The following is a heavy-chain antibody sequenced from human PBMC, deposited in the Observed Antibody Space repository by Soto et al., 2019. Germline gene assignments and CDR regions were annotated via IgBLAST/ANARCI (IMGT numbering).Heavy chain of an antibody. CDR2: INTGNGNT. CDR3: ARVKTGVTTFFDY. Sequence: QVQLVQSGAEEKKPGASVKVSFKASGYTFTSYAMHWVRQAPGQRLEWMGWINTGNGNTEYSQRFQGRVTITRDTSASTAYMELSSLRSEDTAVYYCARVKTGVTTFFDYWGQGTLVTVSS. D-gene: IGHD4-17*01. J-gene: IGHJ4*02. CDR1: GYTFTSYA. V-gene: IGHV1-3*04.